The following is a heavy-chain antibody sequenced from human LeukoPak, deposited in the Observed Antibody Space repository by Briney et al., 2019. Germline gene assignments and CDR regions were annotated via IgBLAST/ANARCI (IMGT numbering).Heavy chain of an antibody. D-gene: IGHD3-22*01. V-gene: IGHV3-74*01. CDR2: INSDGSST. CDR1: GFTFSSYW. CDR3: VRGEAYYYDSSGYYYYYYYMDV. Sequence: GGSLRLSCAASGFTFSSYWMHWVRQAPGKGLVWVSRINSDGSSTSYADSVKGRFTISRDNAKNTLYLQMNSLRAEDTAVYYCVRGEAYYYDSSGYYYYYYYMDVWGKGTTVTVSS. J-gene: IGHJ6*03.